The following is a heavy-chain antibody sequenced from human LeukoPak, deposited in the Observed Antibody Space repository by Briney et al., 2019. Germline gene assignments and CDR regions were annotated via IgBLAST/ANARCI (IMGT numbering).Heavy chain of an antibody. CDR1: GGSFSGYY. Sequence: SETLSLTCAAYGGSFSGYYWSWIRQPPGKGLEWIGEINHSGSTNYNPSLKSRVTISVDTSKNQFSLKLNSVTAADTAVYYCARGTKGIAAASRALDYWGQGTLVTVSS. V-gene: IGHV4-34*01. CDR3: ARGTKGIAAASRALDY. D-gene: IGHD6-13*01. CDR2: INHSGST. J-gene: IGHJ4*02.